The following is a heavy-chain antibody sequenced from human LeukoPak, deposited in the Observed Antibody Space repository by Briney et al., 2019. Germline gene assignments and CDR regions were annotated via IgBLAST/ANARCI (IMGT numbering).Heavy chain of an antibody. CDR1: GITFSSYA. CDR2: ISSKGETT. CDR3: AKDLHGTY. J-gene: IGHJ4*02. Sequence: GGSLRLSCAASGITFSSYAMHWVRQAPGKGLECVSVISSKGETTNYANSVKGRFTISRDNSKNTLYLQMESLRAEDMAVYYCAKDLHGTYWGQGTLVTVSS. V-gene: IGHV3-64*01.